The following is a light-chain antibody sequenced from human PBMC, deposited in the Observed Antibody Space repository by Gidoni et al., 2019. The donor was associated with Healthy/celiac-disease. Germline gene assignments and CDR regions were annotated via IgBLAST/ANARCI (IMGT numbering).Light chain of an antibody. CDR3: QQYNNWPPWT. CDR2: GAS. V-gene: IGKV3-15*01. CDR1: QSVSSN. J-gene: IGKJ1*01. Sequence: ERVMTQSPATLSVSPGERATLSCRASQSVSSNLAWYQQKPGQAPRLLIYGASTRATGIPARFSGSGSGTEFPLTISRLPSEDFAVYYCQQYNNWPPWTFGQGTKVEIK.